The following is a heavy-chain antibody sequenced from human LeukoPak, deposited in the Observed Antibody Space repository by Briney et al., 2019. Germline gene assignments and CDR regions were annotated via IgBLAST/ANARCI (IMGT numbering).Heavy chain of an antibody. V-gene: IGHV3-23*01. D-gene: IGHD4-17*01. CDR2: ISGSGGST. Sequence: GGSLRLSCVGSGFIFSNYNMNWVRQAPGKGLEWVSAISGSGGSTYYADSVKGRFTISRDNSKNTLYLQMNSLRAEDTAVYYCAKDPNGDYIGTFDVWGQGTMVAVSS. CDR3: AKDPNGDYIGTFDV. J-gene: IGHJ3*01. CDR1: GFIFSNYN.